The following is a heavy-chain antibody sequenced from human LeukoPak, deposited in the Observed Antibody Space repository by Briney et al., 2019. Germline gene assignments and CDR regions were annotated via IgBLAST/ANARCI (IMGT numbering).Heavy chain of an antibody. D-gene: IGHD3-22*01. CDR1: GFTFSSYA. V-gene: IGHV3-23*01. Sequence: GGSLRLSCSASGFTFSSYAMSWVRQAPGKGLEWVSGISGSGDNTYYADSVKGRFTISRDNSKNTLYVQVNSPGTEDTAAYYCAKGSYYDSSGSFYFDYWGQGALVTVSS. J-gene: IGHJ4*02. CDR2: ISGSGDNT. CDR3: AKGSYYDSSGSFYFDY.